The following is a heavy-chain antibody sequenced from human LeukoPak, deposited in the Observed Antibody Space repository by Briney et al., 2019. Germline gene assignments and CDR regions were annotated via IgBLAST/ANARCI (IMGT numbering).Heavy chain of an antibody. CDR2: ISSSGSTI. CDR1: GFTFTSYE. CDR3: ARELRYYFDY. J-gene: IGHJ4*02. Sequence: GGSLRLSCAASGFTFTSYEMIWVRQAPGKGLEWDSYISSSGSTIYYANSVKGRFTISRDNAKNSLYLQMNSLRADDTAVYYCARELRYYFDYWGQGTLVTVSS. D-gene: IGHD4-17*01. V-gene: IGHV3-48*03.